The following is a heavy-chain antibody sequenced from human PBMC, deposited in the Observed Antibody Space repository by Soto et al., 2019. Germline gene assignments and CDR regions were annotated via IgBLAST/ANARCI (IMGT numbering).Heavy chain of an antibody. CDR3: ARSQDFSTLLYYYYYYMDV. CDR1: GGSISSSSYY. V-gene: IGHV4-39*01. D-gene: IGHD2-2*01. CDR2: IYYSGST. J-gene: IGHJ6*03. Sequence: SETLSLTCTVSGGSISSSSYYWGWIRQPPGKGLEWIGSIYYSGSTYYNPSLKSRVTISVDTSKNQFSLRSEDTAVYYCARSQDFSTLLYYYYYYMDVWGKGTTVTVSS.